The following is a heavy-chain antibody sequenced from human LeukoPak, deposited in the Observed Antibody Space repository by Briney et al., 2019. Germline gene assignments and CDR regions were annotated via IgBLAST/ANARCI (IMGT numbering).Heavy chain of an antibody. J-gene: IGHJ4*02. CDR2: ISGSVGSR. CDR1: GFTFSSYA. CDR3: AKTLPSSWYSFDY. D-gene: IGHD6-13*01. Sequence: GGSLRLSCAASGFTFSSYAMSWARQAPGKGLEWVSSISGSVGSRYYADSVKGRFTISRDNSKNTLYLQMNSLRPEDTAVYYCAKTLPSSWYSFDYWGQGTLVTVSS. V-gene: IGHV3-23*01.